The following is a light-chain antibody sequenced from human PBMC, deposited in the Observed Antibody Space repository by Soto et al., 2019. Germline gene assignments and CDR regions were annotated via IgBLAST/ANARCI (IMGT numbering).Light chain of an antibody. Sequence: QSVLTQPPSASGTPGQRVTISCSGSSSNSESNTVTWYQQLPGTAPKLVIYSNYDRPSGVPDRFSGSTSGTSASLVIRGLQSEDEADYYCAAWDDILNGDVFGGGTKVTVL. CDR3: AAWDDILNGDV. V-gene: IGLV1-44*01. CDR1: SSNSESNT. CDR2: SNY. J-gene: IGLJ1*01.